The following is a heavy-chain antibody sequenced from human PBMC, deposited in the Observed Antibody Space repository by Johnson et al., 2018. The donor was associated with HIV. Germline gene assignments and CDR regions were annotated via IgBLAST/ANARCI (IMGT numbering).Heavy chain of an antibody. CDR1: GFSFDEDD. D-gene: IGHD1-26*01. CDR2: INWSGDTT. CDR3: AREGLYSGSLGAFDI. V-gene: IGHV3-20*04. Sequence: VQLVESGGGVVPPGGSLRLSCAASGFSFDEDDMSWVRQSPGKGLEWVSGINWSGDTTGYADSVKGRFTISRDNAKNSLSLQMNRLRAEDAAVYYCAREGLYSGSLGAFDIWGQGTAVTVSS. J-gene: IGHJ3*02.